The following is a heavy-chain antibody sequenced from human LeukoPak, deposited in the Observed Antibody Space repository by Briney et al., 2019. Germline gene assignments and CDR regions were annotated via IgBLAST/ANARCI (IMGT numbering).Heavy chain of an antibody. J-gene: IGHJ6*02. CDR3: ARGPGDSRNYYYGMDV. CDR2: INHSGST. D-gene: IGHD7-27*01. Sequence: SETLSLTCAVYGGSLSGYYWSWIRQPPGKGLEWIGEINHSGSTNYNPSLKSRVTISVDTSKNQFSLKLSSVTAADTAVYYCARGPGDSRNYYYGMDVWGQGTTVTVSS. V-gene: IGHV4-34*01. CDR1: GGSLSGYY.